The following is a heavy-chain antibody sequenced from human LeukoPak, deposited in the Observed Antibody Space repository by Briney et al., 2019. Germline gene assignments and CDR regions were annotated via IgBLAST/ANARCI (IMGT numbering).Heavy chain of an antibody. Sequence: GGSLRLSCAASGFTVSSNYMSWVRKAPGKGLEWVSVIYSGGSTYYADSVKGRFTISRDNSKNTLYLQMNSLRAEDTAVYYCARDDSSGYYYYYYYGMDVWGQGTTVTVSS. CDR2: IYSGGST. J-gene: IGHJ6*02. CDR1: GFTVSSNY. V-gene: IGHV3-66*02. D-gene: IGHD3-22*01. CDR3: ARDDSSGYYYYYYYGMDV.